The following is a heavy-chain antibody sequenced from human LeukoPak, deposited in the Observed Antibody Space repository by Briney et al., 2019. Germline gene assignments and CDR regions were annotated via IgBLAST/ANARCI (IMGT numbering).Heavy chain of an antibody. CDR3: ARYDPSTEYNWIPANYYMDD. CDR1: GGTLSSYA. D-gene: IGHD1-1*01. J-gene: IGHJ6*03. V-gene: IGHV1-69*13. CDR2: IISIFGTA. Sequence: ASVKVSCKASGGTLSSYAISWVRQAPGQGLEWMAGIISIFGTANYAQKFQGRVTITADESTSTAYMELSSLRSEDTAVYYGARYDPSTEYNWIPANYYMDDWGKGTTVTVSS.